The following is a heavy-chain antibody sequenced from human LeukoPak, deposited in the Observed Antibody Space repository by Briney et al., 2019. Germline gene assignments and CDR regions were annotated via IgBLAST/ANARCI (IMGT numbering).Heavy chain of an antibody. CDR1: GGSISSYY. Sequence: SETLSLTCTVSGGSISSYYWSWIRQPPGKGLEWIGYIYYSGSTNYNPSLKSRVAISVDTSKNQFSLKLSSVTAADTAVYYCARAGFSSSFYYLVYWGQGTLVAVSS. D-gene: IGHD3-22*01. V-gene: IGHV4-59*01. CDR3: ARAGFSSSFYYLVY. CDR2: IYYSGST. J-gene: IGHJ4*02.